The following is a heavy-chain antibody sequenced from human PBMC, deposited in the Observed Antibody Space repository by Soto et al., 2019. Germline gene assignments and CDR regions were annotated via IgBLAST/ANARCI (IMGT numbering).Heavy chain of an antibody. CDR2: MNPRSANT. CDR3: ASGGRRYDSSGYPHSFDY. V-gene: IGHV1-8*01. CDR1: RYTFIGYD. D-gene: IGHD3-22*01. J-gene: IGHJ4*02. Sequence: GAAVKVSCKPSRYTFIGYDINWVRQAPGQGLEWMGWMNPRSANTGYAQKFQGRFTITMDTSASTAYMELSSLRSEDTAVYYCASGGRRYDSSGYPHSFDYWGQGTLVAVSS.